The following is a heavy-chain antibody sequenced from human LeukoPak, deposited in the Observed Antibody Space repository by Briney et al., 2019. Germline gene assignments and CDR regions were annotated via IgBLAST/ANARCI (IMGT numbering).Heavy chain of an antibody. J-gene: IGHJ4*02. CDR1: GFTFSNYW. D-gene: IGHD1-14*01. Sequence: PGGSLRLSCAASGFTFSNYWMSWVRQAPGKGLEWVANIKQDGSEKYYVDSVKGRFTISRDNAKNSLYLQMNSLRAEDTAVYYCARGTLNIPGEHGTFDYWGQGTLVTVSS. CDR2: IKQDGSEK. CDR3: ARGTLNIPGEHGTFDY. V-gene: IGHV3-7*01.